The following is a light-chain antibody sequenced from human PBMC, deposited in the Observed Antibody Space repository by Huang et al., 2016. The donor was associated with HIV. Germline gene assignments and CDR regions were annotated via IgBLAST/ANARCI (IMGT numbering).Light chain of an antibody. CDR3: QGSLSIPHT. CDR2: SAS. V-gene: IGKV1-39*01. J-gene: IGKJ2*01. Sequence: DIQMTQSPSSLSASVGDRVTITCRASENIRRYLNWYQQKPGKPPKHLIHSASTLQSGVPSRLSGSGSETDFTLTITSLQPEDFATYYCQGSLSIPHTFGQGTNLEIK. CDR1: ENIRRY.